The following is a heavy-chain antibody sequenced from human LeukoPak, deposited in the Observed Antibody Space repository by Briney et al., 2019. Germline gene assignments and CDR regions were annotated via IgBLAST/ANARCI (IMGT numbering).Heavy chain of an antibody. CDR1: GYSITSAYY. V-gene: IGHV4-38-2*02. CDR2: IYHSGNT. J-gene: IGHJ4*02. Sequence: SETLSLTCTVSGYSITSAYYWGWIRQPPGKGLEWIGSIYHSGNTYYNPSLKSRVTISVDTSKNQFSLKLSSVTAADTAVYYCVSNGWYSLEYWGQGTLVTVSS. CDR3: VSNGWYSLEY. D-gene: IGHD6-19*01.